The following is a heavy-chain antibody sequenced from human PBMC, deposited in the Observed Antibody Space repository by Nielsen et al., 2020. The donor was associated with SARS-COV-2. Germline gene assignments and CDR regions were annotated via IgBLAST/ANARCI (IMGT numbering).Heavy chain of an antibody. CDR1: GFTFSGYT. V-gene: IGHV3-30-3*01. Sequence: GESLKISCTASGFTFSGYTMHWVRQAPGKGLEWVAVISYDGNNKDYADSVKGRFTISRDNTMNKLYLQMNNLRPEDTAVYYCAKDLEGLRFGLDVWGQGTTLTVSS. J-gene: IGHJ6*02. CDR3: AKDLEGLRFGLDV. CDR2: ISYDGNNK. D-gene: IGHD5-12*01.